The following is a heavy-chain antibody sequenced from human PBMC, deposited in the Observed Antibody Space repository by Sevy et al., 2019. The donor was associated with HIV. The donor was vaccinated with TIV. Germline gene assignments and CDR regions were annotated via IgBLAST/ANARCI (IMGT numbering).Heavy chain of an antibody. CDR3: ARGRVAAPTLTTVFGVADGTYFDY. Sequence: SEILSLTCAVYGGSFSGYYWTWIRQPPGKGLEWIAEINHRGSTNNNPSLKSRVTISIDSSKNQFSLNLRSVTAADTADYYCARGRVAAPTLTTVFGVADGTYFDYWGQGTLVTVSS. CDR1: GGSFSGYY. D-gene: IGHD3-3*01. V-gene: IGHV4-34*01. CDR2: INHRGST. J-gene: IGHJ4*02.